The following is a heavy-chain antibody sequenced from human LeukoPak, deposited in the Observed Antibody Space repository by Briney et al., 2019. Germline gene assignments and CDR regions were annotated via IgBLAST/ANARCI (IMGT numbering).Heavy chain of an antibody. CDR2: IIPIFGTA. CDR3: ARAGPRDAFDI. CDR1: GYTFTSYG. Sequence: SVKVSCKASGYTFTSYGISWVRQAPGQGLEWMGGIIPIFGTANYAQKFQGRVTITTDESTSTAYMELSSLRSEDTAVYYCARAGPRDAFDIWGQGTMVTVSS. V-gene: IGHV1-69*05. J-gene: IGHJ3*02.